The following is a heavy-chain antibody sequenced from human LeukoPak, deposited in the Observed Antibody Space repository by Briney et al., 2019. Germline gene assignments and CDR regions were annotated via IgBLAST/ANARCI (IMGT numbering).Heavy chain of an antibody. CDR3: ARVSDCSSTSCLSYYFDY. D-gene: IGHD2-2*01. J-gene: IGHJ4*02. Sequence: GASVKVSCKASGGTFSSYAISWVRQAPGQGLEWMGRIIPILGIANYAQKFQGRVTITADESTSTAYMALSSLGSEDTAVYYCARVSDCSSTSCLSYYFDYWGQGTLVTVSS. CDR2: IIPILGIA. CDR1: GGTFSSYA. V-gene: IGHV1-69*04.